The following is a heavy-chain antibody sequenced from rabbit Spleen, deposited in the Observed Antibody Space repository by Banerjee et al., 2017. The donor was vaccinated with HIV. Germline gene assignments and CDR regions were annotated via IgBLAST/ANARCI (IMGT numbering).Heavy chain of an antibody. J-gene: IGHJ5*01. CDR1: GFDFSDNY. CDR3: ARGMYSLGDAGYTYATGYFWLDL. D-gene: IGHD6-1*01. Sequence: QLMESGGGLVTPGGSLTLSCKASGFDFSDNYMSWVRQAPGKGLEWIGYIDPVFETTYYATWVNDRFIIYSHNAQNTLYLQLNSLTDADTATYFCARGMYSLGDAGYTYATGYFWLDLWGPGTLVTVS. V-gene: IGHV1S7*01. CDR2: IDPVFETT.